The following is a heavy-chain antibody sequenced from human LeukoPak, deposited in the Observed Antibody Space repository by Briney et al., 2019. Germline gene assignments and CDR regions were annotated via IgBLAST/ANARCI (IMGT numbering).Heavy chain of an antibody. J-gene: IGHJ6*02. CDR3: AKDHVIMVRGGYFSMDV. CDR2: ITYDGSGK. V-gene: IGHV3-30*18. CDR1: EFTFTNYG. D-gene: IGHD3-10*01. Sequence: PGGSLRLSCAASEFTFTNYGIHWVRQAPGKGLEWVAVITYDGSGKWYADAVKGRFTISRDNSKNTLYLQMNSLRSEDTAVYYCAKDHVIMVRGGYFSMDVWGQGTTVIVSS.